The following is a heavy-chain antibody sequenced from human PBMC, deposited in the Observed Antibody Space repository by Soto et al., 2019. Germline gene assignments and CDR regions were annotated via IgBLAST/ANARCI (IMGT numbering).Heavy chain of an antibody. D-gene: IGHD1-26*01. CDR2: INAGNGNT. V-gene: IGHV1-3*01. Sequence: ASVKVSCKASGYTFTSYAMHWVRQAPGQRLEWMGWINAGNGNTKYSQKFQGRVTITRDTSASTAYVELSSLRSEDTAVYYCARDAAVGLFDYWGQGTLVTVSS. CDR1: GYTFTSYA. CDR3: ARDAAVGLFDY. J-gene: IGHJ4*02.